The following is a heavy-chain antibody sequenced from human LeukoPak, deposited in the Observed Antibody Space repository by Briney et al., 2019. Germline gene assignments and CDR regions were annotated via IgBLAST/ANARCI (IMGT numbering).Heavy chain of an antibody. CDR1: AFTFSDYT. V-gene: IGHV3-21*01. CDR2: ISRSSSNI. J-gene: IGHJ3*02. Sequence: GGSLRLSCAASAFTFSDYTMNWVRQAPGKGLEWVSSISRSSSNIYYADFVRGRFTVSRDNAKNSLFLQMNSLRVEDTAIYYCASKGAAGTGASDIWGQGTMLTVSS. CDR3: ASKGAAGTGASDI. D-gene: IGHD6-13*01.